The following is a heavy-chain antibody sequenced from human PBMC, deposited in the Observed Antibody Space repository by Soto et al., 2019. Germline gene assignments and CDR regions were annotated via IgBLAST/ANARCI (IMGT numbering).Heavy chain of an antibody. CDR3: ARDLWSSSLLVDTPGPYYFDY. CDR2: IYYSGST. V-gene: IGHV4-31*03. J-gene: IGHJ4*02. D-gene: IGHD6-6*01. Sequence: SETLSLTCTVSGGSISSGGYYWSWIRQHPGKGLEWIGYIYYSGSTYYNPSLKSRVTISVDTSKNQFSLKLSSVTAADTAVYYCARDLWSSSLLVDTPGPYYFDYWGQGTLVTVSS. CDR1: GGSISSGGYY.